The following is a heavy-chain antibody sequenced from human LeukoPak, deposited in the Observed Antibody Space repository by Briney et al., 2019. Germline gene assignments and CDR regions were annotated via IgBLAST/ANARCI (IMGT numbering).Heavy chain of an antibody. Sequence: GGSLRLSCAASGFTFSSYWMSWVRQAPGKGLEWVANIKQDGSEKYYVDSVKGRFTISRDNAKNSLYLQMNSLRAEDTAVYYCARDAYYGSVPHFDYWGQGTLVTVSS. CDR3: ARDAYYGSVPHFDY. J-gene: IGHJ4*02. CDR1: GFTFSSYW. D-gene: IGHD3-10*01. V-gene: IGHV3-7*01. CDR2: IKQDGSEK.